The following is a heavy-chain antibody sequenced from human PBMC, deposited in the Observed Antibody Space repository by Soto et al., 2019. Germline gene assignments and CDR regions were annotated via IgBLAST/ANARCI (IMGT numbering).Heavy chain of an antibody. D-gene: IGHD1-7*01. CDR2: ITVNGIT. Sequence: SETLSLTCTVSGAYVSDFSWSWIRQPAGKGLEWIGRITVNGITQYTPSFRSRVTMSMDTSRNQFSLNLQSATAADTALYYCARESGENWTYEAHWGQGTLVTVSS. CDR1: GAYVSDFS. CDR3: ARESGENWTYEAH. V-gene: IGHV4-4*07. J-gene: IGHJ1*01.